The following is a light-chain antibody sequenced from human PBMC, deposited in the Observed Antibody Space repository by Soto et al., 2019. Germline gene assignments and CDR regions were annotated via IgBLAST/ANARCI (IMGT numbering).Light chain of an antibody. V-gene: IGKV3-20*01. CDR1: QSVNSNY. J-gene: IGKJ3*01. Sequence: EIVLTQSPGTLSLSPGERATLSCRASQSVNSNYLAWYQQKPGQAPRLLIYGASSRATGIPDRFSGSGSGTDFTLTISRLEPEDFAVYYCQQYGSSHLFTFGPGTKVDIK. CDR3: QQYGSSHLFT. CDR2: GAS.